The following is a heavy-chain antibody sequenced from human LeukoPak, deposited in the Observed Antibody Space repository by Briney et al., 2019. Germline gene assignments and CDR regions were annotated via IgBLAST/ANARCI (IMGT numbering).Heavy chain of an antibody. D-gene: IGHD2/OR15-2a*01. Sequence: ASVKVSCKASGYTFTGYYMHWVGQAPGQGREWMGWINPNSGGTNYAQKFQGRVTMTRDTSISTAYMELSRLRSDDTAVYYCARYLSNYYYYYMDVWGKGTTVTISS. CDR1: GYTFTGYY. CDR2: INPNSGGT. V-gene: IGHV1-2*02. J-gene: IGHJ6*03. CDR3: ARYLSNYYYYYMDV.